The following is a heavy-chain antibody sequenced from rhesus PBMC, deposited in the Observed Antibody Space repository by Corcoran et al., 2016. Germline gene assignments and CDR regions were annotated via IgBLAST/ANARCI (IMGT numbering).Heavy chain of an antibody. CDR3: ARVLGTHSLDV. Sequence: QVQLQESGPELVKPSETLSLTCAVSGGSISSSNWWSWIRQPPGKGLEWIGRISGRGGSHRYTPPPKSRVTLSTAPSQNQFSLKLSSGTPADAAVYYFARVLGTHSLDVWGRGVLVTVSS. CDR1: GGSISSSNW. D-gene: IGHD3-34*01. V-gene: IGHV4-92*01. J-gene: IGHJ5-2*02. CDR2: ISGRGGSH.